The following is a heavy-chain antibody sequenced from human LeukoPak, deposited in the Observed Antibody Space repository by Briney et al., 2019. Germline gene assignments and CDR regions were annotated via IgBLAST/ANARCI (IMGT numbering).Heavy chain of an antibody. CDR3: ARGRYQPLLPQGFDY. V-gene: IGHV4-34*01. CDR1: GGSFSGYY. J-gene: IGHJ4*02. CDR2: INHSGST. Sequence: SETLSLTCAVYGGSFSGYYWSWIRQPPGKGLEWIGEINHSGSTNYNPSLKSRVIISVDTSKNQFSLKLSSVTAADTAVYYCARGRYQPLLPQGFDYWGQGTLVTVSS. D-gene: IGHD2-2*01.